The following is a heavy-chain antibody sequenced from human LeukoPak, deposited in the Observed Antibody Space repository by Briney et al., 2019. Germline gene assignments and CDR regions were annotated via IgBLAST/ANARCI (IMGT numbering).Heavy chain of an antibody. V-gene: IGHV1-18*01. CDR1: GYTFTSYG. J-gene: IGHJ6*02. Sequence: ASLKVSCKASGYTFTSYGINWVRQAPGQGLEWMGWISAYNGNTIYAQKLQGRVAMTTDTSTRTVYMELRSLRSDDTAVYYCARDRRWRRASKTPYYYYGMDVWGQGTTVTVS. D-gene: IGHD5-24*01. CDR2: ISAYNGNT. CDR3: ARDRRWRRASKTPYYYYGMDV.